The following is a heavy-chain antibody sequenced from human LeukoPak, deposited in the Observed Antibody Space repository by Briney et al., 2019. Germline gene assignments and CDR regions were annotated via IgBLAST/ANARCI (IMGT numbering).Heavy chain of an antibody. D-gene: IGHD6-13*01. V-gene: IGHV1-2*02. J-gene: IGHJ4*01. Sequence: ASVKVSCKASGYTFSDYYLHWVRQAPGQGLEWMGWINPNSGGTNFAQKFRGRVTMYRDTSITTAYMELTRLKSDETAVNYCARGGVRTAASSLGYWGQGTLVTVSS. CDR3: ARGGVRTAASSLGY. CDR2: INPNSGGT. CDR1: GYTFSDYY.